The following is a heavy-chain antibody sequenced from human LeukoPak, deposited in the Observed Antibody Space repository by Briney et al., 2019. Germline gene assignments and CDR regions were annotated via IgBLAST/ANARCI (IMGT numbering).Heavy chain of an antibody. V-gene: IGHV5-51*01. Sequence: GESLKISCKASGYIFTNYWSAWVRQMPGKGLEWMGFIYPGNSDSRYSPSFQGQVTISADKSISTDYLQWNSLKASDTAMYYCSRLLTTSRDFCYCMDVWGKGTTVTVSS. D-gene: IGHD4/OR15-4a*01. J-gene: IGHJ6*03. CDR3: SRLLTTSRDFCYCMDV. CDR1: GYIFTNYW. CDR2: IYPGNSDS.